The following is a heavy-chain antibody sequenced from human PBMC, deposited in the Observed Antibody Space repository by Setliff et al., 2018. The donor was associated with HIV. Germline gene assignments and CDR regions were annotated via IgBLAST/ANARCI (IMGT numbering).Heavy chain of an antibody. V-gene: IGHV4-4*07. J-gene: IGHJ4*02. Sequence: SETLSLTCNISGVSIPTNYWNWIRQPAGKGLEWIGRIYTTGGTNYNPALKSRVTMSIDTSKNQISLKLNSVTAADTATYYCARSNSGITAGLLAYWGPGTLVTVSS. CDR3: ARSNSGITAGLLAY. CDR2: IYTTGGT. D-gene: IGHD6-13*01. CDR1: GVSIPTNY.